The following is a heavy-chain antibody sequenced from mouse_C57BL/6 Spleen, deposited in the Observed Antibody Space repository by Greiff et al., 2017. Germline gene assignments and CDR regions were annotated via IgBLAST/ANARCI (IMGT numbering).Heavy chain of an antibody. CDR2: ISSGSSTI. CDR3: ARIPITAGAMDY. CDR1: GFTFSDYG. V-gene: IGHV5-17*01. Sequence: VQLKESGGGLVKPGGSLKLSCAASGFTFSDYGMHWVRQAPEKGLEWVAYISSGSSTIYYADTVKGRFTISRDNAKNTLFLQMTSLRSEDTAMYYCARIPITAGAMDYWGQGTSVTVSS. D-gene: IGHD1-2*01. J-gene: IGHJ4*01.